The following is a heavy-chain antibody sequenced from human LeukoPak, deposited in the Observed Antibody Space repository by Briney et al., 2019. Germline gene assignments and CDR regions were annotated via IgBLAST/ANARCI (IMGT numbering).Heavy chain of an antibody. D-gene: IGHD3-22*01. CDR2: INPNSGGT. CDR1: GYTFTGYY. J-gene: IGHJ6*02. Sequence: ASVKVSCKASGYTFTGYYMHWVRQAPGQGLEWMGRINPNSGGTNYAQKFQGRVTITRDTSASTAYMELSSLRSEDTAVYYCARDRPENYYDSSGYYGTNYYYYYGMDVWGQGTTVTVSS. V-gene: IGHV1-2*06. CDR3: ARDRPENYYDSSGYYGTNYYYYYGMDV.